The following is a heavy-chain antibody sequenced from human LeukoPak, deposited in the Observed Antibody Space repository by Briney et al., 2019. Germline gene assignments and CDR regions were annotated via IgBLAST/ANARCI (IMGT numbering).Heavy chain of an antibody. CDR3: ARNLYGDYEFGYYYYYYMDV. J-gene: IGHJ6*03. CDR2: IYHSGST. V-gene: IGHV4-38-2*01. D-gene: IGHD4-17*01. Sequence: PSETLSLTYAVSGYSISSGYYWGWIRQPPGKGLEWIGGIYHSGSTYYNPSLKSRVTISVDTSKNQFSLKLSSVTAADTAVYYCARNLYGDYEFGYYYYYYMDVWGKGTTVTVSS. CDR1: GYSISSGYY.